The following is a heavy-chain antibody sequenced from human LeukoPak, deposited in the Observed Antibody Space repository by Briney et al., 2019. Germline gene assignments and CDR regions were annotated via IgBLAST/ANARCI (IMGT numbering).Heavy chain of an antibody. CDR1: GFTLTTYA. J-gene: IGHJ6*03. D-gene: IGHD5-18*01. V-gene: IGHV7-4-1*02. CDR3: ARAGFVDTAMVHLPYNYYYYYYMDV. Sequence: ASVKVSCKASGFTLTTYAMNWVRQAPGQGLEWMGWINTNTGNPTYAQGFTGRFVFSLDTSVSTAYLQISSLKAEDTAVYYCARAGFVDTAMVHLPYNYYYYYYMDVWGKGTTVTVSS. CDR2: INTNTGNP.